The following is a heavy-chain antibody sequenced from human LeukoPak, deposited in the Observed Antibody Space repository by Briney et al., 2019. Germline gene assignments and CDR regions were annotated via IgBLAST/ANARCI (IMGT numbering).Heavy chain of an antibody. V-gene: IGHV3-7*01. CDR1: GFTFSSYW. J-gene: IGHJ4*02. D-gene: IGHD6-19*01. CDR2: IKQDGSEK. Sequence: PGGSLRLSCAASGFTFSSYWMSWVRQAPGKGLEWVANIKQDGSEKYYVDSVKGRFTISRDNANNSLYLQMNSLRAEDRDVYYCARGLFRSHVAVAGTSWYFDYWGQGTLVTVSS. CDR3: ARGLFRSHVAVAGTSWYFDY.